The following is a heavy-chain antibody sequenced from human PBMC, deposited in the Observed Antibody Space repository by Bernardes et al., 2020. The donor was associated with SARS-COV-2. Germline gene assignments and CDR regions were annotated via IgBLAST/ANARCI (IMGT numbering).Heavy chain of an antibody. D-gene: IGHD6-13*01. CDR1: GYTFTGYY. CDR3: ARVGVAAAGKTKGYYYYGMYV. CDR2: INPNSGGT. Sequence: ASVKVSCKASGYTFTGYYMHWVRQAPGQGLEWMGWINPNSGGTNYAQKFQGRVTMTRDTSISTAYMELSRLRSDDTAVYYCARVGVAAAGKTKGYYYYGMYVWGVGTTVTVSS. J-gene: IGHJ6*04. V-gene: IGHV1-2*02.